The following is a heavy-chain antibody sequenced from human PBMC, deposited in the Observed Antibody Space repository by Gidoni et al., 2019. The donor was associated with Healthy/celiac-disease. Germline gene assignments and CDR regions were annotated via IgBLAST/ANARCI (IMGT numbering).Heavy chain of an antibody. J-gene: IGHJ4*02. CDR3: ARLYSGYDPLDY. Sequence: QVQLQESGPGLVKPSETLSLPCTVSGGSISSYYWSWIRQPPRKGLEWIGYIYYSGSTNYNPSLKSRVTISVDTSKNQFSLKLSSVTAADTAVYYCARLYSGYDPLDYWGQGTLVTVSS. CDR2: IYYSGST. CDR1: GGSISSYY. V-gene: IGHV4-59*01. D-gene: IGHD5-12*01.